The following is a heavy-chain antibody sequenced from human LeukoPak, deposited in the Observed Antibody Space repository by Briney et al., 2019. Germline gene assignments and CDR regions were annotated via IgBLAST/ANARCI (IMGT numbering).Heavy chain of an antibody. V-gene: IGHV3-73*01. D-gene: IGHD3-10*01. CDR3: TMSSRMVRGVIRYYYGMDV. J-gene: IGHJ6*04. CDR2: IRSKANSYAT. CDR1: GFTFSGSA. Sequence: GGSLRLSCAASGFTFSGSAMHWVRQASGKGLEWVGRIRSKANSYATAYAASVKGRFTISRDDSKNTAYLQMNSLKTEDTAVYYCTMSSRMVRGVIRYYYGMDVWGKGTTVTVSS.